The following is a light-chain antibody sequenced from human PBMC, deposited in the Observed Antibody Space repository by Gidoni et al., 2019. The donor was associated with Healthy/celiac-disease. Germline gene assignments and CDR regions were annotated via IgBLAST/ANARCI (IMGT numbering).Light chain of an antibody. CDR2: SNN. CDR3: AAWDDSLNAHWV. Sequence: QSVLTQPPSASGTPGPRVTISCSGSSSNIGSNTVNWYQQLPGTAPKLLIYSNNQRPSGVPDRFSGSKSGTSASLAISGLQSEDEADYYCAAWDDSLNAHWVFGGGTKLTVL. J-gene: IGLJ3*02. CDR1: SSNIGSNT. V-gene: IGLV1-44*01.